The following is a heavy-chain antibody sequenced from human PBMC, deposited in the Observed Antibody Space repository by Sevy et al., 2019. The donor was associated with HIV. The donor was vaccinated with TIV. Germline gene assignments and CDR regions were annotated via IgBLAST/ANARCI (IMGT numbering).Heavy chain of an antibody. Sequence: SETLSLTCTVSGGSISSGDYYWSWIRQPPGKGLEWIGYIYYSGSTYYNPSPKSRFTISVDTSKNQFSLKLSSVTAAATAVYYCARDGVTAARNYYGMDVWGQGTTVTVSS. D-gene: IGHD2-21*02. J-gene: IGHJ6*02. CDR2: IYYSGST. CDR3: ARDGVTAARNYYGMDV. V-gene: IGHV4-30-4*01. CDR1: GGSISSGDYY.